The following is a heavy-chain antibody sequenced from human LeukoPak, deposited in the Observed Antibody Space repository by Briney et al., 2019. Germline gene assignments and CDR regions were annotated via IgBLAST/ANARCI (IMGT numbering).Heavy chain of an antibody. CDR3: ARGYDYSKTGY. V-gene: IGHV4-34*01. CDR1: GGSLSGQY. CDR2: IHPSGST. J-gene: IGHJ4*02. Sequence: SETLSLTCAVHGGSLSGQYWSWIRQPPGKGLEWIGEIHPSGSTNYNLSLESRVIISLDTSKNQFSLRLSSVTAADTALYYCARGYDYSKTGYWGQGTLVTVSS. D-gene: IGHD4-11*01.